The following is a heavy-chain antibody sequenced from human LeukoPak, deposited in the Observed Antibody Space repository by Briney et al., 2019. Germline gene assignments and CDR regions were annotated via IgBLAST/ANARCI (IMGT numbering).Heavy chain of an antibody. CDR2: IKQDGSEK. D-gene: IGHD3-9*01. J-gene: IGHJ4*02. Sequence: GGSLRLSCAASGFTFSSYWMSWVRQAPGKGLEWVANIKQDGSEKYYVDSVKGRFTISGDNAKNSLYLQMNSLRAEDTAVYYCATGIFLTSFDYWGQGTLVTVSS. V-gene: IGHV3-7*01. CDR3: ATGIFLTSFDY. CDR1: GFTFSSYW.